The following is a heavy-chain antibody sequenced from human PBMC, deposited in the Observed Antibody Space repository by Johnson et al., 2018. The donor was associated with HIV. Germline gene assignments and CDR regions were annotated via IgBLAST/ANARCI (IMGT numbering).Heavy chain of an antibody. CDR2: ISWNSGSI. CDR1: GFTFDDYA. V-gene: IGHV3-9*01. Sequence: VQLVESGGVEVQPGGSLRLSCAAYGFTFDDYAMHWVRQAPGKGLEWVSGISWNSGSIGYADSVKGRFTISRDNAKKSLYLQMNSLRAEDTAVYYCARGYCSGGSCYSEYAFDIWGQGTMVTVSS. CDR3: ARGYCSGGSCYSEYAFDI. D-gene: IGHD2-15*01. J-gene: IGHJ3*02.